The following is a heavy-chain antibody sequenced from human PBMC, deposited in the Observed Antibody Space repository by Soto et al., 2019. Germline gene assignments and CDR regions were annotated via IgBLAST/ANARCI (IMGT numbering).Heavy chain of an antibody. CDR2: IYPGDSDT. J-gene: IGHJ3*02. CDR3: ARLTYYDFWSATPDAFDI. V-gene: IGHV5-51*01. D-gene: IGHD3-3*01. Sequence: GESLKISCKGSGYSFTSCWIGWVRQMPGKGLEWMGIIYPGDSDTRYSPSFQGQATISADKSISTAYLQWSSLKASDTAMYYCARLTYYDFWSATPDAFDIWGQGTMVTVSS. CDR1: GYSFTSCW.